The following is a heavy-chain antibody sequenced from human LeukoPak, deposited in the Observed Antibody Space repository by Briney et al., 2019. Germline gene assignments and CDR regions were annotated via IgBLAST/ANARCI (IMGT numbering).Heavy chain of an antibody. V-gene: IGHV3-23*01. CDR3: AKDGGLGLLWFGEIDY. D-gene: IGHD3-10*01. J-gene: IGHJ4*02. CDR2: ISGSGGST. Sequence: PGGSLGLSCAASGFTFSSYAMSWVRQAPGKGLEWVSAISGSGGSTYYADSVKGWFTISRDNSKNTLYLQMNSLRAEDTAVYYCAKDGGLGLLWFGEIDYWGQGTLVTVSS. CDR1: GFTFSSYA.